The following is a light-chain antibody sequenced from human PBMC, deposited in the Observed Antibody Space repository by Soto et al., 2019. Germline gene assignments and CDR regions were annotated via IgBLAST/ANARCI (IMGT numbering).Light chain of an antibody. CDR2: GAS. J-gene: IGKJ2*01. CDR3: QRYGSSPFVYT. Sequence: EIVLTQSPGTLSLSPGERATLSCRASQSVSSSYLAWYQQQPGHAPRLLIDGASSRATGIPDKFRGSGSGRDITLTISIQEPEYFAVYYCQRYGSSPFVYTFGQGTKLEIK. CDR1: QSVSSSY. V-gene: IGKV3-20*01.